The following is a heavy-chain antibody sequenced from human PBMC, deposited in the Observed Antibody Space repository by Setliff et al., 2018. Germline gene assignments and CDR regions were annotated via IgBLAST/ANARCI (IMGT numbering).Heavy chain of an antibody. J-gene: IGHJ4*02. Sequence: SVKVSCKASGYTFSNYGITWVRQAPGQGLERMGWISAYSGNTKYAQKLQGRVTTTTDTSTTTAYLELRSLTSDDTAVYYCSRLVRYCTTTSCQGASGAEFWGQGTLVTVSS. D-gene: IGHD2-2*01. CDR2: ISAYSGNT. CDR1: GYTFSNYG. V-gene: IGHV1-18*01. CDR3: SRLVRYCTTTSCQGASGAEF.